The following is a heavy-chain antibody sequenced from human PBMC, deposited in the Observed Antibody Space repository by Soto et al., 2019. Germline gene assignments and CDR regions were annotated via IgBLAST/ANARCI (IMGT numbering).Heavy chain of an antibody. CDR3: TTEKIQLWANYYYFGLDV. Sequence: GGSLRLSCAASGFTFSNAWMNWVRQAPGKGLDWVGRIKSKTDGGTTDYAAPVKGRFTISRDDSKNTLYLQMNSLKTEDTAVYYCTTEKIQLWANYYYFGLDVWGQGTTVTVSS. CDR2: IKSKTDGGTT. D-gene: IGHD5-18*01. CDR1: GFTFSNAW. J-gene: IGHJ6*02. V-gene: IGHV3-15*07.